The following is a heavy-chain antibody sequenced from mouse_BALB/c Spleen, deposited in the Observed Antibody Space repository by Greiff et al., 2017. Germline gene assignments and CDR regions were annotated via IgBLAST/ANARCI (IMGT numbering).Heavy chain of an antibody. J-gene: IGHJ1*01. CDR2: ILPGSGST. D-gene: IGHD1-1*01. CDR1: GYTFSSYW. V-gene: IGHV1-9*01. CDR3: ARNYGSRGGYFDV. Sequence: VQLQQSGAELMKPGASVKISCKATGYTFSSYWIEWVKQRPGHGLEWIGEILPGSGSTNYNEKFKGKATFTADTSSNTAYMQLSSLTSEDSAVYYCARNYGSRGGYFDVWGAGTTVTVSS.